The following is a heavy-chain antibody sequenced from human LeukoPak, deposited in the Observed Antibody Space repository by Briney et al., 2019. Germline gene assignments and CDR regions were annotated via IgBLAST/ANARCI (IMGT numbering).Heavy chain of an antibody. J-gene: IGHJ3*01. CDR1: GFTFSSYE. Sequence: PGGSLRLSCAASGFTFSSYEMNWVRQAPGKGLECVSYISSSGGTISYADSVKGRFTISRDSAKNALYLQMNSLRAEDTAVYYCAREAFDVWGQGTMVTVSS. V-gene: IGHV3-48*03. CDR3: AREAFDV. CDR2: ISSSGGTI.